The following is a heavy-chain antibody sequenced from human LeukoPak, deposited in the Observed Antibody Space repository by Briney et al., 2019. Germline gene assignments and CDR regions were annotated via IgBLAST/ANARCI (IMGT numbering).Heavy chain of an antibody. Sequence: ASVKVSCKASGYTFTSYGISRVRQAPGQGLEWMGWISAYNGNTNYAQKLQGRVTMTTDTSTSTACMELRSLRSDDTAVYYCARDKGSPYCSGGSCHLFDYWGQGTLVTVSS. CDR1: GYTFTSYG. J-gene: IGHJ4*02. D-gene: IGHD2-15*01. CDR3: ARDKGSPYCSGGSCHLFDY. V-gene: IGHV1-18*04. CDR2: ISAYNGNT.